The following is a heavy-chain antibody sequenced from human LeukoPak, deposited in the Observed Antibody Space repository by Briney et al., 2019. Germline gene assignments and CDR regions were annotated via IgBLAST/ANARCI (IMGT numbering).Heavy chain of an antibody. Sequence: SETLSLTCAVYGGSFSGYYWSWIRQPPGKGLEWIGEINHSGSTNYNPSLKCRVTISVGTSKNQFSLKLSSVTAADTAVYYCARRRAFDIWGQGTMVTVSS. V-gene: IGHV4-34*01. CDR2: INHSGST. CDR3: ARRRAFDI. J-gene: IGHJ3*02. CDR1: GGSFSGYY.